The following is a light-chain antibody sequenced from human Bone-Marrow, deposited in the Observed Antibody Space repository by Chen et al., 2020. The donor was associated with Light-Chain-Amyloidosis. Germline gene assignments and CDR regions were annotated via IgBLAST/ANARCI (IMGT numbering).Light chain of an antibody. CDR3: QVWDRSSDRPV. V-gene: IGLV3-21*02. J-gene: IGLJ3*02. CDR1: NIGSTR. CDR2: DDS. Sequence: SYVLTQPSSVSVAPGQTATIACGGNNIGSTRVPWYQQTPGQAPLLVVYDDSDRHSGIPERLSGSNSGNTATLTIVRVEAGDEADYYCQVWDRSSDRPVFGGGTKLTVL.